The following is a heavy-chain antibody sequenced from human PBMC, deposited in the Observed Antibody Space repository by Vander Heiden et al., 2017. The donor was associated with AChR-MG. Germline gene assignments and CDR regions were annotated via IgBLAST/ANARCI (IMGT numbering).Heavy chain of an antibody. J-gene: IGHJ3*02. D-gene: IGHD6-19*01. CDR3: ASSLLDTVAGTRWSAFDI. Sequence: QLQLQESGPGLVKPSETLSLTCTVSGGSISSSSYYWGWIRQPPGKGLEWIGSIYYSGSTYYNPSLKSRVTISVDTSKNQFSLKLSSVTAADTAVYYCASSLLDTVAGTRWSAFDIWGQGTMVTVSS. V-gene: IGHV4-39*01. CDR1: GGSISSSSYY. CDR2: IYYSGST.